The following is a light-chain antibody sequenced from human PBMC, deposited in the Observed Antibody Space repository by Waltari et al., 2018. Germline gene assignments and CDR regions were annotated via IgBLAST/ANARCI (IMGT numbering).Light chain of an antibody. CDR3: QQYDAWPPAWT. Sequence: EIVMTQSPGTLSVSPGERVTLSCRASQRVGARLAWYQQRPGQAPRVLIYGSSIRATGIPARFSGSGAGTEFTLTISSLQSEDLAVYYCQQYDAWPPAWTFGQGTKVEI. CDR2: GSS. CDR1: QRVGAR. V-gene: IGKV3D-15*01. J-gene: IGKJ1*01.